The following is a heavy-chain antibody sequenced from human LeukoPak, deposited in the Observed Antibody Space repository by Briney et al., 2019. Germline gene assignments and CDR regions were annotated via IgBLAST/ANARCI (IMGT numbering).Heavy chain of an antibody. J-gene: IGHJ4*02. CDR2: YEYSGNT. V-gene: IGHV4-59*08. D-gene: IGHD4-23*01. Sequence: TETLSLTCTVSGGSISSYYWSSIRHPPGKGLEWFGYYEYSGNTNYNPSPKSRVTISVDTSKNQFSLKLSSVTAADTAVYYCARGGNPPFFDYWGQGTLVTVS. CDR1: GGSISSYY. CDR3: ARGGNPPFFDY.